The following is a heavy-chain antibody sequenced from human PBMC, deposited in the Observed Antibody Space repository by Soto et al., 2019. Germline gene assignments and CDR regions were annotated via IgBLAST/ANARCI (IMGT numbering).Heavy chain of an antibody. CDR1: GGSISGYY. CDR3: AMTVTTLYNWFDP. Sequence: QVQLQESGPGLVKPSETLSLTCTVSGGSISGYYWSWIRQSPEKGLEWIGHVYYSGSTKYNPSLKSRITISVDTSKNQFSLNLRSVTAADTAVYYLAMTVTTLYNWFDPWGQGILVTVSS. V-gene: IGHV4-59*08. J-gene: IGHJ5*02. D-gene: IGHD4-4*01. CDR2: VYYSGST.